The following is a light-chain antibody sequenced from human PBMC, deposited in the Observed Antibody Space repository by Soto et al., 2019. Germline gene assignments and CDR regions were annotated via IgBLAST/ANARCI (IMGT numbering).Light chain of an antibody. CDR3: QKLRA. Sequence: DIPMTQSPSSLSASVGDRVTITCRASQGISNYLAWYQQKPGKVPKLLIYAASTLQSGVPSRFSGSGSGTDFTLTISSLQPEDVATYYCQKLRAFGQGTKVEIK. J-gene: IGKJ1*01. V-gene: IGKV1-27*01. CDR1: QGISNY. CDR2: AAS.